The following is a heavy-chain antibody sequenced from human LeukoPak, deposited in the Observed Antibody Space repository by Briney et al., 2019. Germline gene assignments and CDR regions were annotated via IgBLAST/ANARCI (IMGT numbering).Heavy chain of an antibody. D-gene: IGHD3-9*01. CDR3: ARGYGYEILTGYYMGLRY. V-gene: IGHV3-33*01. CDR2: IWYDGSNK. CDR1: GFTFSSYG. J-gene: IGHJ4*02. Sequence: PGRSLRLSCAASGFTFSSYGMHWVRQAPGKGLEWVAVIWYDGSNKYYADSVKGRFTISRDNSKNTLYLQMNSLRAEDTAVYYCARGYGYEILTGYYMGLRYWGQGTLVTVSS.